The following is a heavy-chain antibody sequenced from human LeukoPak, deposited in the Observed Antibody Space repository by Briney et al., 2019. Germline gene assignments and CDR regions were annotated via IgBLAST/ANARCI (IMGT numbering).Heavy chain of an antibody. J-gene: IGHJ6*02. CDR2: ISYDGSNK. D-gene: IGHD3-10*01. Sequence: GGSLRPSCAASGFTFSSYGMHWVRQAPGKGLEWVAVISYDGSNKYYADSVKGRFTISRDNSKNTLYLQMNSLRAEDTAVYYCAKGDPKAGAYGMDVWGQGTTVTVSS. V-gene: IGHV3-30*18. CDR3: AKGDPKAGAYGMDV. CDR1: GFTFSSYG.